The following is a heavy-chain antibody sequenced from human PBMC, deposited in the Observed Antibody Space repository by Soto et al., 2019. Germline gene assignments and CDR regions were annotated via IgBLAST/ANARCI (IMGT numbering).Heavy chain of an antibody. CDR1: GGSISSYY. Sequence: SETLSLTCTVSGGSISSYYWSWIRQPPGKGLEWIGYIYYSGSTNYNPSLKSRVTISVDTSKNQFSLKLSSVTAADTAVYYCARDAPHSRWGRNAFDISGQGTMVTVSS. D-gene: IGHD1-26*01. CDR2: IYYSGST. CDR3: ARDAPHSRWGRNAFDI. J-gene: IGHJ3*02. V-gene: IGHV4-59*01.